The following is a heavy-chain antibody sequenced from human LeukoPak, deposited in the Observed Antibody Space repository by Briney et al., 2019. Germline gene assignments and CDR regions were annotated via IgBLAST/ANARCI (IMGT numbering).Heavy chain of an antibody. V-gene: IGHV1-2*02. CDR2: INPNSGGT. CDR3: ARLGSGITGTTALIDY. D-gene: IGHD1-7*01. CDR1: GYTFTVYY. Sequence: ASVKVSCKASGYTFTVYYMHWVRQAPGQGLEWMGWINPNSGGTNYAQKFQGRVTMTRDTSISTAYMELSRLRSDDTAVYYCARLGSGITGTTALIDYWGQGTLVTVSS. J-gene: IGHJ4*02.